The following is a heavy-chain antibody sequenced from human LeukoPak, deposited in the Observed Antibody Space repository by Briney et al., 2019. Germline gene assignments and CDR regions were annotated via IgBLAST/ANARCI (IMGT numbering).Heavy chain of an antibody. CDR1: GGSISSYY. V-gene: IGHV4-59*01. CDR2: IYYSGST. CDR3: ARVQAYGGKGYFDY. Sequence: SETLSLTCTVSGGSISSYYWSWIRPPQAKGLEWIGYIYYSGSTNYNPSLKSRVTISVDTSKNQFSLKLSSVTAADTAVYYCARVQAYGGKGYFDYWGQGTLDTVSS. D-gene: IGHD4-23*01. J-gene: IGHJ4*02.